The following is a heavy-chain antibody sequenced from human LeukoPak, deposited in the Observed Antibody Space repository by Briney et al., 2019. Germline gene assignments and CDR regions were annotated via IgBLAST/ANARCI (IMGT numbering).Heavy chain of an antibody. J-gene: IGHJ4*02. D-gene: IGHD4-17*01. CDR1: GFTVSSNY. Sequence: GGSLRLSCAASGFTVSSNYMSWIRQAPGKGLEWVSYISSSGRNMFYADSVKGRFTISRDNANNSLYLQMNTLRAEDTAVYYCARENMTAVTTFFDYWGQGILVTVSS. CDR3: ARENMTAVTTFFDY. CDR2: ISSSGRNM. V-gene: IGHV3-11*01.